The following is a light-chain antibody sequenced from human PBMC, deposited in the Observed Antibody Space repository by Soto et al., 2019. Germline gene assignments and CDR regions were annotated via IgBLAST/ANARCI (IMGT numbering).Light chain of an antibody. J-gene: IGKJ5*01. CDR2: GAS. Sequence: EIVLTQSPGSLSLSPGERATLSCRASQSVSSSYLACSQQQPGQAPRLLIFGASIRDTGIPDRFSGSGSGTDFTLTISRLEPEDFAVYYCQQYGSSLITFGQGTRLEIK. CDR1: QSVSSSY. V-gene: IGKV3-20*01. CDR3: QQYGSSLIT.